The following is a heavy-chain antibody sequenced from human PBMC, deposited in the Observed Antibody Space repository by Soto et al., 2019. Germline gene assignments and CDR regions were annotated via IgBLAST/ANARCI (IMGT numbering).Heavy chain of an antibody. V-gene: IGHV6-1*01. D-gene: IGHD3-10*01. J-gene: IGHJ6*02. CDR2: TYYRSKWYN. CDR3: ARDERFGELLSPYYYYGMDV. Sequence: SQTLSLTCAISGDSVSSNSAAWNWIRQSPSRGLEWLGRTYYRSKWYNDYAVSVKSRMTINPDTSKNQFSLQLNSVTPEDTAVYYCARDERFGELLSPYYYYGMDVWGQGTTVTVSS. CDR1: GDSVSSNSAA.